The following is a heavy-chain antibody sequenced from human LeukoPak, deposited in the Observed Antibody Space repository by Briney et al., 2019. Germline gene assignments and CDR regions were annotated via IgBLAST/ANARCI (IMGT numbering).Heavy chain of an antibody. CDR2: INPNSGGT. V-gene: IGHV1-2*02. J-gene: IGHJ5*02. D-gene: IGHD1-26*01. CDR3: ARDNSGSYHYNWFDP. CDR1: GYTFTGYY. Sequence: PLASVKVSCKASGYTFTGYYMDWVRQAPGQGLEWMGWINPNSGGTNYAQKFQGRVTMTRDTSISTAYMELSRLRSDDTAVYYCARDNSGSYHYNWFDPWGQGTLVTVSS.